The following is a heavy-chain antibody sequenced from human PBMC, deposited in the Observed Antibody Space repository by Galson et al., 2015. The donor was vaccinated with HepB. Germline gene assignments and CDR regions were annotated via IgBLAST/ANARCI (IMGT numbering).Heavy chain of an antibody. V-gene: IGHV3-21*01. CDR3: ATLTSYSSSHDY. Sequence: SLRLSCAASGFTFSSYSVNWVRQAPGKGLEWVSSISSSSSYIYYADSVKGRFTISRDNAKNSLYLQMNSLRAEDTAVYYCATLTSYSSSHDYWGQGTLVTVSS. J-gene: IGHJ4*02. D-gene: IGHD6-13*01. CDR1: GFTFSSYS. CDR2: ISSSSSYI.